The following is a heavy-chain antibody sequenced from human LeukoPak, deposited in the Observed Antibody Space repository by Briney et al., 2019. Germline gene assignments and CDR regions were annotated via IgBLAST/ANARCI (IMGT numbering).Heavy chain of an antibody. CDR3: ARVELAPYYYYMDV. Sequence: HSGGPLRLSCAASGFSISSYEMNWVRQAPGKGLEWVSHISSSGSTIWYADSVKGRFTISRDNAKNSLYLQMNSLRAEDTAVYYCARVELAPYYYYMDVWGKGTTVTVSS. J-gene: IGHJ6*03. V-gene: IGHV3-48*03. CDR1: GFSISSYE. CDR2: ISSSGSTI. D-gene: IGHD1-7*01.